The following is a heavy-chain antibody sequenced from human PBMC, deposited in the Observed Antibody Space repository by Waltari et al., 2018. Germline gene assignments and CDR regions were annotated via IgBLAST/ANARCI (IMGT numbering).Heavy chain of an antibody. CDR3: ARLPYNNIYFYYYMDV. V-gene: IGHV4-4*07. J-gene: IGHJ6*03. CDR2: IDATGST. Sequence: VQLQESGPGLVKPSETLSLTCTASGGSISTYYWSWIRQPAGKGLEWIGRIDATGSTNYNPSLKSRVTMSVDTSKNQFSLKLSSVTAADTAVYYCARLPYNNIYFYYYMDVWGKGTTVTVSS. CDR1: GGSISTYY. D-gene: IGHD3-10*01.